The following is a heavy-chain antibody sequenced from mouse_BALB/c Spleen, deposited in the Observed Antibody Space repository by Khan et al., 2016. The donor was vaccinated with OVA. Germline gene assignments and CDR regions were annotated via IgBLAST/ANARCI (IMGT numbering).Heavy chain of an antibody. CDR2: INTYTGDP. Sequence: QIQLVQSGPELKKPGETVQISCKASGFTFTNYGMNWVKQTPGKDLKWMGWINTYTGDPTFADDFKGRFAFSLETSASTAYLQINSLKNEDTATYFCARVGYNGTMDCWGQGTSVTVSS. CDR3: ARVGYNGTMDC. J-gene: IGHJ4*01. D-gene: IGHD2-14*01. V-gene: IGHV9-3-1*01. CDR1: GFTFTNYG.